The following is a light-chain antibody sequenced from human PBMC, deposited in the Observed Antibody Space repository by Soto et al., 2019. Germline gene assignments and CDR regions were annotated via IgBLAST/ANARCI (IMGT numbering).Light chain of an antibody. CDR2: GSS. V-gene: IGKV3-20*01. J-gene: IGKJ5*01. Sequence: EIVLTQSPGTLSLSPGERATLSCRASQSVSSSYFAWYQQKPGQAPRLLIYGSSSRATAIPDRFSGSGSGTDFTLTISRLEPEDFAVYYCQQYGSSPLITFGQGTRLEIK. CDR3: QQYGSSPLIT. CDR1: QSVSSSY.